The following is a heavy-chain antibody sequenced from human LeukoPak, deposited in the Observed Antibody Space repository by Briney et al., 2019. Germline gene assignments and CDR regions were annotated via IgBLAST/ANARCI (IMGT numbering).Heavy chain of an antibody. D-gene: IGHD5-24*01. J-gene: IGHJ4*02. Sequence: GGSLRLSCVASGISVSSNYMSWVRQAPGKGLEWVSIIYSGGATFYADSVKGRFTISRENSKNTLWLQMNSLRAEDTAVYYCARDLYGDGYNHGVDYWGQGTLVTVSS. CDR3: ARDLYGDGYNHGVDY. CDR1: GISVSSNY. V-gene: IGHV3-66*01. CDR2: IYSGGAT.